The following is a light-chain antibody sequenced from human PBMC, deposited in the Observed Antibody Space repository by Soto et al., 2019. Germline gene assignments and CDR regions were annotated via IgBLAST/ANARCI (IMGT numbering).Light chain of an antibody. CDR1: SSDVGSYNR. CDR2: SNN. Sequence: QSALTQPPSVSGSPGQSVTISCTGTSSDVGSYNRVSWYQQPPGTAPKLLIYSNNQRPSGVPDRFSGSKSGTSASLAISGLQSEDEADYYCAAWDDSLNAHVFGTGTKVTVL. CDR3: AAWDDSLNAHV. J-gene: IGLJ1*01. V-gene: IGLV1-44*01.